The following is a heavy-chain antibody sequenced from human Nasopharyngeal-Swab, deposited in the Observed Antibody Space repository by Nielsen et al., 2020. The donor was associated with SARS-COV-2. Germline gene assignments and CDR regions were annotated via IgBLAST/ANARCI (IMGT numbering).Heavy chain of an antibody. J-gene: IGHJ4*02. Sequence: RQAPRKGLEWIGYIYYSGSTNYNPSLKSRVTISVDTSKNQFSLKLSSVTAADTAVYYCARGRAAAVDYWGQGTLVTVSS. CDR3: ARGRAAAVDY. V-gene: IGHV4-59*01. D-gene: IGHD6-13*01. CDR2: IYYSGST.